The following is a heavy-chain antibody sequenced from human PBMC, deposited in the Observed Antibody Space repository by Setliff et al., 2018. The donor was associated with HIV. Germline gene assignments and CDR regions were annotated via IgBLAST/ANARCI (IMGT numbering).Heavy chain of an antibody. CDR2: IYHSGRT. D-gene: IGHD3-10*01. J-gene: IGHJ2*01. CDR1: GYSISSSFY. Sequence: PSETLSLTCEVSGYSISSSFYWGWIRQPPGKGLEWIGSIYHSGRTYYNPSFKSRLTISVDTSKNQFSLKLSSVSAADTAVCYCARDTADGSGGRTYWYFDLWGRGTLVTVSS. V-gene: IGHV4-38-2*02. CDR3: ARDTADGSGGRTYWYFDL.